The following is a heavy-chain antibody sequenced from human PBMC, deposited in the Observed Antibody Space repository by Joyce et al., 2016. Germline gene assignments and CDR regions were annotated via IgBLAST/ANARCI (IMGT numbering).Heavy chain of an antibody. CDR2: INPVFGAP. CDR3: ASPGGSILGYHYYMDV. D-gene: IGHD3-3*01. V-gene: IGHV1-69*06. Sequence: QVQLVQSGAEVKKPGSSVKVSCKASGGTCKNYAVSWVRQATGQELEWMVGINPVFGAPNDAQKFQGRITITADTSTNRAYIELSGLRPEDTAVYYCASPGGSILGYHYYMDVWGKGTTVTVSS. J-gene: IGHJ6*03. CDR1: GGTCKNYA.